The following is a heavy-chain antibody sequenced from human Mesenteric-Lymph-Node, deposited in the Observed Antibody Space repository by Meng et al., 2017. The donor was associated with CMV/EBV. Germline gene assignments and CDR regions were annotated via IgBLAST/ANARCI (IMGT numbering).Heavy chain of an antibody. Sequence: SSVKVSCKASGYTFTGYYMHWVRQAPGQGLEWMGGIVPMIGIPNYAQKFQGRVTITADKSTGTAYMELSSLRSEDAAVYYCAGGYDSGGYRSVQDAFDIWGQGTMVTVSS. CDR3: AGGYDSGGYRSVQDAFDI. CDR2: IVPMIGIP. J-gene: IGHJ3*02. D-gene: IGHD3-22*01. CDR1: GYTFTGYY. V-gene: IGHV1-69*10.